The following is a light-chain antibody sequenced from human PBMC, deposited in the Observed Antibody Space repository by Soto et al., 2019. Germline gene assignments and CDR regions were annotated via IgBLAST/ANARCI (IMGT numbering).Light chain of an antibody. Sequence: QSVLTQPPSASGTPGQRVTISCSGSSSNVGSNPVSWYQQIPGMSPKLLIYSNNQRPSGVPDPFSGSKSGTSASLAISGLQDEDEADYFCAAWHASLSADVVFGGGTKVTVL. CDR2: SNN. V-gene: IGLV1-44*01. J-gene: IGLJ2*01. CDR1: SSNVGSNP. CDR3: AAWHASLSADVV.